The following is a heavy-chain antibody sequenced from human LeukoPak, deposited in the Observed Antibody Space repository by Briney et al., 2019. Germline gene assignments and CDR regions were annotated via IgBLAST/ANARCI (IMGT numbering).Heavy chain of an antibody. CDR1: GYSISIGYY. CDR2: IYHSGST. J-gene: IGHJ4*02. Sequence: SETLSLTCAVSGYSISIGYYWGRIRQPPGKGLEGIGSIYHSGSTYYNPSLKSRVTISVDTSKNQFSLKLSSVTAADTAVYYCARLFQGRGDYWGQGTLVTVSS. V-gene: IGHV4-38-2*01. D-gene: IGHD3-10*01. CDR3: ARLFQGRGDY.